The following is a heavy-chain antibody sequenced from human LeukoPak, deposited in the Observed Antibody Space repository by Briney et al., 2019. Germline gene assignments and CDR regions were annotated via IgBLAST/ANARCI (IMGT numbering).Heavy chain of an antibody. Sequence: PCKGSGESFTSYWIGWLRQMPGKGPERMGIIYPGDSDTRYSPSFQGQVTISADKSISTAYLQWSSLKASDTAMYCWARLRLGFLWNPKDYWGQGDLVSVSS. J-gene: IGHJ4*02. CDR3: ARLRLGFLWNPKDY. D-gene: IGHD1-1*01. CDR1: GESFTSYW. V-gene: IGHV5-51*01. CDR2: IYPGDSDT.